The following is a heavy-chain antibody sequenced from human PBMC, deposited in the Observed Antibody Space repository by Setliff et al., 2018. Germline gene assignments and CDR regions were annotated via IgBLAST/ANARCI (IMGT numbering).Heavy chain of an antibody. CDR1: GFVVSNNE. CDR2: TYVGGAT. D-gene: IGHD1-26*01. J-gene: IGHJ4*02. V-gene: IGHV3-53*01. CDR3: AKVQESIVGALEY. Sequence: LRLSCAASGFVVSNNELSWVRQAPEKGLEWGSVTYVGGATNYADSVKGRFTISRDKSKNTLSLQMNGLRAEDTAVYDCAKVQESIVGALEYWGQGALVTVSS.